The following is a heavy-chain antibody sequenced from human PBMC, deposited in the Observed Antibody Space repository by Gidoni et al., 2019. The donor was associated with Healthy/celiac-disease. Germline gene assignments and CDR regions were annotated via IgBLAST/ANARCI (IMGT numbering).Heavy chain of an antibody. CDR1: GFTFSDYY. CDR2: ISSSSSYT. V-gene: IGHV3-11*05. Sequence: QVQLVESGGGLVKPGGSLRLTCAASGFTFSDYYMSWTRQAPGKGLGWVSYISSSSSYTNYADSVKGRFTISRDNAKNSLYLQMNSLRAEDTAVYYCARGPPPIEEYCSGGSCYQAFDIWGQGTMVTVSS. D-gene: IGHD2-15*01. J-gene: IGHJ3*02. CDR3: ARGPPPIEEYCSGGSCYQAFDI.